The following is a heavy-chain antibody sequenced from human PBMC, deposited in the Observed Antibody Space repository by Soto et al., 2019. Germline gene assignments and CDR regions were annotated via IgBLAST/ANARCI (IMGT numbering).Heavy chain of an antibody. CDR3: AHLGIYRPYFDY. Sequence: QITLKESGPTLVKPTQTLTLTCTFSGFSFSTSGVGVGWIRQPPGKALEWLALIYRDDDKRYIPSLKSRLTITKDASKNQVVLTMTDMDPVDTATYYCAHLGIYRPYFDYWGQGALVTVSS. CDR1: GFSFSTSGVG. J-gene: IGHJ4*02. D-gene: IGHD3-16*02. CDR2: IYRDDDK. V-gene: IGHV2-5*02.